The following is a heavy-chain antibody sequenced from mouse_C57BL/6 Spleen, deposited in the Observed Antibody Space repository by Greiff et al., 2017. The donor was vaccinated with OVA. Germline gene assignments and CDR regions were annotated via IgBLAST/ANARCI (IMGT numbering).Heavy chain of an antibody. CDR1: GYAFSSYW. Sequence: VQLQQSGAELVKPGASVKISCKASGYAFSSYWMNWVKQRPGKGLEWIGQIYPGDGDTNYNGKFKGKATLTADKSSSTAYMQLSSLTSEDSAVYFCARQGYDYDGAWFAYWGQGTLVTVSA. CDR3: ARQGYDYDGAWFAY. D-gene: IGHD2-4*01. CDR2: IYPGDGDT. J-gene: IGHJ3*01. V-gene: IGHV1-80*01.